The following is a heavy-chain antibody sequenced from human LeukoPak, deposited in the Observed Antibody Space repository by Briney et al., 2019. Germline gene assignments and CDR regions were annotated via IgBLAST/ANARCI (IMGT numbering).Heavy chain of an antibody. CDR2: ISYDGSNK. V-gene: IGHV3-30*04. Sequence: QPGGSLRLSCAASGFTFSSYAMHWVRQAPGKGLEWVAVISYDGSNKYYADSVKGRFTISRDNSKNTLYLQMNSLRAEDTAVYYCASRGKWLVIDYWGQGTLVTASS. D-gene: IGHD6-19*01. CDR1: GFTFSSYA. CDR3: ASRGKWLVIDY. J-gene: IGHJ4*02.